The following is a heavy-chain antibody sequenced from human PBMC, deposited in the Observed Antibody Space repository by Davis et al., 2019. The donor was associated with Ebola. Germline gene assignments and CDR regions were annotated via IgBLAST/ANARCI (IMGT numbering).Heavy chain of an antibody. V-gene: IGHV4-39*01. CDR1: GGSISSSSYY. D-gene: IGHD5-18*01. CDR2: IYYSGST. J-gene: IGHJ5*01. CDR3: ARHTPPIQLWFDY. Sequence: PSETLSLTCTVSGGSISSSSYYWGWIRQPPGKGLEWIGSIYYSGSTYYNPSLKSRVTISVDTSKNQFSLKLSSVTAADTAVYYCARHTPPIQLWFDYWGQGTLVTVSS.